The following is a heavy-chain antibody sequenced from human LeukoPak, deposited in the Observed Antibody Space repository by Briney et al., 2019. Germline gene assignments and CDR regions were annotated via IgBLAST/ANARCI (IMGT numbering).Heavy chain of an antibody. V-gene: IGHV1-8*01. CDR1: GYTFTSLD. CDR3: ARSLGYCSSTSCSYFDY. Sequence: GASVKVSCKASGYTFTSLDINWVRQASGQGLEWMGWINPNSGNRGYAQQFQGRVTITRDTSISTVYMELSSLRSEDTAVYFCARSLGYCSSTSCSYFDYWGQGTLVTVSS. CDR2: INPNSGNR. J-gene: IGHJ4*02. D-gene: IGHD2-2*01.